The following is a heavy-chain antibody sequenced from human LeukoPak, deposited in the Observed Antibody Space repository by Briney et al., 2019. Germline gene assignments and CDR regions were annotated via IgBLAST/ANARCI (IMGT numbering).Heavy chain of an antibody. CDR2: ISFDGSNK. D-gene: IGHD3-10*01. V-gene: IGHV3-30-3*01. CDR3: ARDYAGLGAFDI. J-gene: IGHJ3*02. Sequence: PGGSLRLSCAASGFTFSSYAIHWVRQAPGKGLEWVAFISFDGSNKYYADSVKGRFTISRDNSKNTLYLQMNSLRAEDTAVYYCARDYAGLGAFDIWGQGTMVTVSS. CDR1: GFTFSSYA.